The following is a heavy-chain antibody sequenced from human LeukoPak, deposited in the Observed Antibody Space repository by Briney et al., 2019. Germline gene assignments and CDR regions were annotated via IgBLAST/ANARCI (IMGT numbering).Heavy chain of an antibody. J-gene: IGHJ4*02. Sequence: SETLSLTCAVYGGSFSGYYWSWIRQPPGKGLEWIGEINHSGSTNYNPSLKSRVTISVDTSKNLFSLKLSSVTAADTAVYYCARRSDITIFGVVIGNYFDYWGQGTLVTVSS. V-gene: IGHV4-34*01. CDR1: GGSFSGYY. CDR3: ARRSDITIFGVVIGNYFDY. D-gene: IGHD3-3*01. CDR2: INHSGST.